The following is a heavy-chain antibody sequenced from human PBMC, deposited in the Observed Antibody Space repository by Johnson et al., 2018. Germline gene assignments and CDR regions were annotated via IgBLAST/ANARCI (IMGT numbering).Heavy chain of an antibody. V-gene: IGHV3-15*05. D-gene: IGHD3-22*01. CDR2: IKTKTDGGTT. J-gene: IGHJ3*02. CDR1: GFTFSNAW. Sequence: VQLQESGGGLVKPGGSLRVSCAASGFTFSNAWMSWVRQAPGKGLEWVGRIKTKTDGGTTGYAAAVKGRFTISRDDSKNTVFVQMNSLKTGDTAVSYCSTDLAMIVGDIWGQGTMFTVSS. CDR3: STDLAMIVGDI.